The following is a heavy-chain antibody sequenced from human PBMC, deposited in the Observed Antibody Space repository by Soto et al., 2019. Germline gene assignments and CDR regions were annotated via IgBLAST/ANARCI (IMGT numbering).Heavy chain of an antibody. CDR3: ARVGSPGYCSGGYCPPPDY. CDR1: GFTFSTST. J-gene: IGHJ4*02. D-gene: IGHD2-15*01. Sequence: GGSLRLSCSASGFTFSTSTMNWVRQAPGQGLEWVSSISSSSTYTYYAASVKGRFTISRDNAKNSLYLQMNSLRAEDTAVYYCARVGSPGYCSGGYCPPPDYWGQGTLVTVSS. V-gene: IGHV3-21*01. CDR2: ISSSSTYT.